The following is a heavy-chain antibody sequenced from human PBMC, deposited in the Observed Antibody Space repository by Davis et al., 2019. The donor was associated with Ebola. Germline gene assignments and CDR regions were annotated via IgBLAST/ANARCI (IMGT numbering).Heavy chain of an antibody. J-gene: IGHJ4*02. CDR3: ARGWELSGFDY. CDR1: GYRFINYW. Sequence: PGGSLRLSCKGSGYRFINYWIGWVRQMPGKGLEWMGLISPDDSDTRYSPSFRGQVTISADKSINTVYLQWSSLKASDTAIYYCARGWELSGFDYWGQGTLVTVSS. V-gene: IGHV5-51*01. CDR2: ISPDDSDT. D-gene: IGHD1-26*01.